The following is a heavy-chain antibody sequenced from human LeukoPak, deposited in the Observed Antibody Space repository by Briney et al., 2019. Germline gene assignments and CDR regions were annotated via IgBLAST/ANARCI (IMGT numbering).Heavy chain of an antibody. CDR3: TSGIYSYGLRDS. D-gene: IGHD5-18*01. J-gene: IGHJ4*02. CDR2: IYSGGST. V-gene: IGHV3-66*01. Sequence: GWSLRLSCAASECSVRSNYMTWLRQAPAKGREGVSLIYSGGSTYYADSVKGRFTISRDNAKNSLYLQMNSLRAEDTAMYYCTSGIYSYGLRDSWGAGRPVTVSS. CDR1: ECSVRSNY.